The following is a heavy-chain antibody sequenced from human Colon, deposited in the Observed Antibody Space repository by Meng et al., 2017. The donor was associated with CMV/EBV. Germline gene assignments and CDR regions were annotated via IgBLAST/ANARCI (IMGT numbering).Heavy chain of an antibody. V-gene: IGHV1-2*02. J-gene: IGHJ4*02. CDR2: MNPNSGDT. Sequence: ASVKVSCKTSGYPFTIHYIHWIRQAPGRGLEWMGWMNPNSGDTNYAQKFRDRVKMTRDTTVSTAYLDLTSLRSADTAVYYCATLSIYDSTISDFWGQGTLVTVSS. D-gene: IGHD5/OR15-5a*01. CDR3: ATLSIYDSTISDF. CDR1: GYPFTIHY.